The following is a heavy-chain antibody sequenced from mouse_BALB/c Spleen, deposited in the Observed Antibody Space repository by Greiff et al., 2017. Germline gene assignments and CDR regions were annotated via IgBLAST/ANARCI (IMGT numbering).Heavy chain of an antibody. CDR2: ISSGGSYT. CDR3: ARHGDYDEAWFAY. V-gene: IGHV5-9-3*01. Sequence: DVHLVESGGGLVKPGGSLKLSCAASGFTFSSYAMSWVRQTPEKRLEWVATISSGGSYTYYPDSVKGRFTISRDNAKNTLYLQMSSLRSEDTAMYYCARHGDYDEAWFAYWGQGTLVTVSA. J-gene: IGHJ3*01. D-gene: IGHD2-4*01. CDR1: GFTFSSYA.